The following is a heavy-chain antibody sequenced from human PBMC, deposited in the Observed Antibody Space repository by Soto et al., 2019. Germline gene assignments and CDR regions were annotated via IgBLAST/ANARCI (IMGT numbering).Heavy chain of an antibody. V-gene: IGHV3-48*02. D-gene: IGHD1-26*01. CDR3: AREGGNLNWFDP. J-gene: IGHJ5*02. CDR2: ISSSSSTI. Sequence: EVQLVESGGGWVRPGGSLRLSLAASGFTFSSYSMNWVAQAPGRGLVRVSYISSSSSTIYYADSVKGRFTSARDNAKNSLYLQMNSLRDEDTAVYYCAREGGNLNWFDPWGQGTLVTVSS. CDR1: GFTFSSYS.